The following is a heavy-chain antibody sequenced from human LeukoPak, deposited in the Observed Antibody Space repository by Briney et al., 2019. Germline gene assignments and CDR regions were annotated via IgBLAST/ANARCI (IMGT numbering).Heavy chain of an antibody. D-gene: IGHD3-10*02. V-gene: IGHV3-21*01. CDR2: ISSSSSYI. CDR3: ARGTMFPYYFDY. J-gene: IGHJ4*02. CDR1: GFTFSTYS. Sequence: KPGGSLRLSCAASGFTFSTYSMSWVRQAPGKGLEWVSSISSSSSYIYYADSVKGRFTISRDNAKNSLYLQMNSLRAEDTAVYYCARGTMFPYYFDYWGQGTLVTVSS.